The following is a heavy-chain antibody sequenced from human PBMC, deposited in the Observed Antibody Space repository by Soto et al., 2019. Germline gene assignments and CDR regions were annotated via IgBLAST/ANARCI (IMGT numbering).Heavy chain of an antibody. CDR3: ARRKGDYYDSSGYHYYFDY. J-gene: IGHJ4*02. CDR1: GYTFTGYY. D-gene: IGHD3-22*01. CDR2: INPNSGGT. Sequence: ASVKVSCKASGYTFTGYYMHWVRQAPGQGLEWMGWINPNSGGTKSAQKFRGRVTRTRDTSISTAYMELSRLRSDDTAVYYCARRKGDYYDSSGYHYYFDYWGQGTLVTVSS. V-gene: IGHV1-2*02.